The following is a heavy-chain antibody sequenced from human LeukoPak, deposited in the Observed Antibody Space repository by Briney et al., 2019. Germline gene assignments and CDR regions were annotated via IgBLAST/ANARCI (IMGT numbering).Heavy chain of an antibody. D-gene: IGHD3-22*01. CDR1: GFTFSSYW. J-gene: IGHJ4*02. CDR2: IKQDGSEK. Sequence: GGSLRLSCAASGFTFSSYWMSWVRQAPGKGLEWVANIKQDGSEKYYVDSVKGRFTTSRDNAKNSLYLQMNSLRAEDTAVYYCASSTCYYDSSGYYYNYWGQGTLVTVSS. CDR3: ASSTCYYDSSGYYYNY. V-gene: IGHV3-7*01.